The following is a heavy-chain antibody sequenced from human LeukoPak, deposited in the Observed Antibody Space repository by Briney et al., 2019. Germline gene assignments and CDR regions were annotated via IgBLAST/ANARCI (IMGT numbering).Heavy chain of an antibody. CDR3: ARAARRLDGWIGGSYH. CDR2: SDDVGNT. Sequence: PSETLSLTCSVSGGSIGGYKWAWIRQPAGKGLEWLGRSDDVGNTDYSPSLESRITVSVDRSKNQVSLRLKSVTAADTAVYYCARAARRLDGWIGGSYHWGQGISVTVSS. CDR1: GGSIGGYK. V-gene: IGHV4-4*07. J-gene: IGHJ4*02. D-gene: IGHD6-25*01.